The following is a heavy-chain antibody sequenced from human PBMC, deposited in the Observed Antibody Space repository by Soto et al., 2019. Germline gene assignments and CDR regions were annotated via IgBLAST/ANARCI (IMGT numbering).Heavy chain of an antibody. CDR2: ISSSSSTI. J-gene: IGHJ4*02. Sequence: PGGSLRLSCAASGYTFSSYSMNLVRQAPGKGLEWVSYISSSSSTIYYADSVKGRFTISRDNAKNSLYLQMNSLRAEDTAVYYCARDLNLGSFDYWGQGTLVTVSS. CDR1: GYTFSSYS. V-gene: IGHV3-48*01. CDR3: ARDLNLGSFDY.